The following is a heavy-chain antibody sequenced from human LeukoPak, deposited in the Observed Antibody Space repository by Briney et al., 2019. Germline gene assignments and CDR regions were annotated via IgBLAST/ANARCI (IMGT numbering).Heavy chain of an antibody. V-gene: IGHV1-18*01. J-gene: IGHJ3*02. CDR1: GYTFTSYG. CDR2: ISACNGNT. CDR3: ASGSTSCCLGGGAFDI. D-gene: IGHD2-2*01. Sequence: ASVKVSCKASGYTFTSYGISWVRQAPGQGLEWMGWISACNGNTNYAQKLQGRVTMTTDTSTSTAYMELSSLRSEDTAVYYCASGSTSCCLGGGAFDIWGQGTMVTVSS.